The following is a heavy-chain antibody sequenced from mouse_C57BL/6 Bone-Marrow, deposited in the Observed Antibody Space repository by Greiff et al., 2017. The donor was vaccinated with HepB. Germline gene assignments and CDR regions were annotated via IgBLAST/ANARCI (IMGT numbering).Heavy chain of an antibody. CDR2: IDPSDSET. Sequence: QVQLQQPGAELVRPGSSVKLSCKASGYTFTSYWMHWVKQRPIQGLEWIGNIDPSDSETHYNQKFKDKATLTVDKSSSTAYMQLSSLTSEDSAVYFCGKEGYRSSYWYFDVWGTGTTGPGSS. CDR1: GYTFTSYW. J-gene: IGHJ1*03. D-gene: IGHD1-1*01. CDR3: GKEGYRSSYWYFDV. V-gene: IGHV1-52*01.